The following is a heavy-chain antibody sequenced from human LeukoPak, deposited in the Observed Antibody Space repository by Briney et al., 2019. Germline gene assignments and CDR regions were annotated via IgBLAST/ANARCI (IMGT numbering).Heavy chain of an antibody. CDR2: ISYDGSDE. CDR1: GLAFSSYS. J-gene: IGHJ4*02. Sequence: AGGSLRLSCVASGLAFSSYSMHWVRQAPGKGLEWVGVISYDGSDEYYTDSVEGRFTISRDNSKNTVYLQMNSLRADDTAVYYCARDFTPEWFDIHWGQGTLVTVS. V-gene: IGHV3-30*04. CDR3: ARDFTPEWFDIH. D-gene: IGHD3-3*01.